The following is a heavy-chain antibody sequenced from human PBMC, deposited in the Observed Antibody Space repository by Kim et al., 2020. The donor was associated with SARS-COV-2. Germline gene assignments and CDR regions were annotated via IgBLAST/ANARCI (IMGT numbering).Heavy chain of an antibody. V-gene: IGHV1-2*02. CDR3: ARDRSYSNYYFDY. Sequence: YAQKFQGRVTMTRDTSISTAYMELSRLRSDDTAVYYCARDRSYSNYYFDYWGQGTLVTVSS. D-gene: IGHD4-4*01. J-gene: IGHJ4*02.